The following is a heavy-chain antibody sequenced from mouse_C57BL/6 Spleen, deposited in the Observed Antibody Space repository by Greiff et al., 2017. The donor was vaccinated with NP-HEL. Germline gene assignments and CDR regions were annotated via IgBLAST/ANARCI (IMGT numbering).Heavy chain of an antibody. V-gene: IGHV1-15*01. Sequence: QVQLQQSGAELVRPGASVTLSCKASGYTFTDYEMHWVKQTPVHGLEWIGAIDPETGGTAYNQKFKGKAILTADKSSSTAYMELRSLTSEDSAVYYCTREGYGSSKEDWGQGTTLTVSS. CDR1: GYTFTDYE. D-gene: IGHD1-1*01. J-gene: IGHJ2*01. CDR3: TREGYGSSKED. CDR2: IDPETGGT.